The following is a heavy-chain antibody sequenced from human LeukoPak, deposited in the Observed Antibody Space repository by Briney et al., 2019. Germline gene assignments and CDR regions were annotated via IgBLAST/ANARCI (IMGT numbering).Heavy chain of an antibody. Sequence: PSETLSLTCTVSGGSISSYYWSWIRQPPGKGLEWIGYIYYSGSTNYNPSLKSRVTISVGTSKNQFSLKLSSVTAADTAVYYCARNDYYYMDVWGKGTTVTVSS. CDR2: IYYSGST. CDR3: ARNDYYYMDV. CDR1: GGSISSYY. V-gene: IGHV4-59*01. J-gene: IGHJ6*03.